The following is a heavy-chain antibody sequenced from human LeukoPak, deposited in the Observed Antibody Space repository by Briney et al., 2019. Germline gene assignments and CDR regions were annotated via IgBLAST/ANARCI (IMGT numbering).Heavy chain of an antibody. CDR1: GYTFTSYY. D-gene: IGHD3-22*01. CDR3: ARVGGHYYDSSGYYWFSD. V-gene: IGHV1-46*01. CDR2: INPSGGST. J-gene: IGHJ4*02. Sequence: ASVKVSCKASGYTFTSYYMHWVRQAPGQGLEWMGIINPSGGSTSYAQKFQGRVTMTRDTSTSTVYMELSSLRSEDTAVYYCARVGGHYYDSSGYYWFSDWGQGTLVTVSS.